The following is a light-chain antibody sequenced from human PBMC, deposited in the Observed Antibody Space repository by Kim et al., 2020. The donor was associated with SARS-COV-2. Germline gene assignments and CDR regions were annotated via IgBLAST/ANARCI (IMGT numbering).Light chain of an antibody. V-gene: IGLV2-23*02. J-gene: IGLJ2*01. Sequence: GRSITSSSTGNSSNMWSNNRVPWYREDPGKAPKIVIFEVTKRPAGVSDRFSGSKSGNTASLTISGLQAEDEADYYCCSYASGSTMIFGGGTQLTVL. CDR3: CSYASGSTMI. CDR1: SSNMWSNNR. CDR2: EVT.